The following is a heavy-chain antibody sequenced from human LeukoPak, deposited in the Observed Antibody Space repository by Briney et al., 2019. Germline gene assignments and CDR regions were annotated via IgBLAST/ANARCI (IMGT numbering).Heavy chain of an antibody. Sequence: GGSLRLSCAASGFTVSSNYMSWVRQAPGKGLEWVSVIYSGGSTYYADSVKGRFTISRDHSQNTLYLQMNSLRAEDTAVYYCAKITAATVPGGTEDYWGQGTLVTVSS. J-gene: IGHJ4*02. V-gene: IGHV3-66*01. D-gene: IGHD6-13*01. CDR2: IYSGGST. CDR3: AKITAATVPGGTEDY. CDR1: GFTVSSNY.